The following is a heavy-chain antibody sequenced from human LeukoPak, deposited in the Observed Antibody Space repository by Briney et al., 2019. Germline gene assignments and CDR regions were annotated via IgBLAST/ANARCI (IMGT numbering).Heavy chain of an antibody. V-gene: IGHV1-2*02. CDR1: GYTFTGYY. CDR3: ARNTATGLYYFDY. CDR2: INPNSGGT. Sequence: GASVKVSCKTSGYTFTGYYMHWVRQAPGQGLEWMGWINPNSGGTNYAQKFQGKVTMTRDTSISTAFMELSRLRSDDTAVYYCARNTATGLYYFDYWGQGTLVTVSS. D-gene: IGHD5-18*01. J-gene: IGHJ4*02.